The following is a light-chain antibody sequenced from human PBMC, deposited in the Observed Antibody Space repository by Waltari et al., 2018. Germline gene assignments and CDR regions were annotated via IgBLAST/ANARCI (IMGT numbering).Light chain of an antibody. V-gene: IGKV4-1*01. J-gene: IGKJ2*01. CDR1: PSVLTTSNNKNS. Sequence: DIVLTQAPDSLAVSLRERATINCKSRPSVLTTSNNKNSLGWYQQKPGPPRKLLITLASTRESVVPDRFSGSGSGTDFTLTISSLQAEDVAFYFCQQCYTFPYTFGQGTKLEIK. CDR3: QQCYTFPYT. CDR2: LAS.